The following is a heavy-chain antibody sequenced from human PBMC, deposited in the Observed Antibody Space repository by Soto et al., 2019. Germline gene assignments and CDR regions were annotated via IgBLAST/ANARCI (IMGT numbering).Heavy chain of an antibody. D-gene: IGHD6-19*01. J-gene: IGHJ3*02. V-gene: IGHV3-53*04. CDR3: ARDQQSSGWLDAFAI. CDR1: GFTVCSSY. CDR2: IFTGGST. Sequence: LRLSCAASGFTVCSSYITLFRQDTGKGLEWVSVIFTGGSTYYADSVKGRFTISRHSSMNTVYLQMDSLRAEDTAVYYCARDQQSSGWLDAFAIWGKGTMVTVSS.